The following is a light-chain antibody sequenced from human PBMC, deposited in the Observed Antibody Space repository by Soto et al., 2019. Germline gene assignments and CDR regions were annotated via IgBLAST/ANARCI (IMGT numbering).Light chain of an antibody. V-gene: IGKV1-5*03. J-gene: IGKJ2*01. Sequence: DIQMTQSPSTLSASVGDRVTITCRASQNINTWLAWYQQKPGKAPKLLIYKASSLESGVPSRFRGSGSGTEFTLTISSLQPDAFATYYCQQYNSYSMYTFGQGTKLEIK. CDR1: QNINTW. CDR2: KAS. CDR3: QQYNSYSMYT.